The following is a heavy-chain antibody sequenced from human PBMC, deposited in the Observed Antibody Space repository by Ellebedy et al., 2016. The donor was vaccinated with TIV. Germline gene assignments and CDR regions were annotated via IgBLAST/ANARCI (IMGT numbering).Heavy chain of an antibody. CDR1: GFSFNNYW. Sequence: GESLKISCAASGFSFNNYWMSWVRQAPGKGLEWVANIKQDGGETYYGDSVKGRFTISRDNAKRTLDLQMNSIRAEDTAIYYCATDGSYGDYLSPTHAFEIWGQGTLVTVSP. V-gene: IGHV3-7*01. CDR2: IKQDGGET. J-gene: IGHJ3*02. CDR3: ATDGSYGDYLSPTHAFEI. D-gene: IGHD3-16*01.